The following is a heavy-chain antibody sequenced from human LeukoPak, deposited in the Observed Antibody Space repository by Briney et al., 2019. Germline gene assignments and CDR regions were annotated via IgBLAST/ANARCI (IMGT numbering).Heavy chain of an antibody. CDR3: ARDASGTYPY. Sequence: PGGSLRLSCAVSGFPFSSYWMHWVRQAPGKGLVWVSRINSDGSSTIYADSVKGRFTISRDNAKNTLYLQMNSLRAEDMAVYYCARDASGTYPYWGQGTLVTVSS. J-gene: IGHJ4*02. V-gene: IGHV3-74*01. D-gene: IGHD1-26*01. CDR2: INSDGSST. CDR1: GFPFSSYW.